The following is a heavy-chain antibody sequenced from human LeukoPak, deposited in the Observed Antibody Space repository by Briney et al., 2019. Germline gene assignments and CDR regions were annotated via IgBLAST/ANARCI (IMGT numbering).Heavy chain of an antibody. CDR2: IYSAGNT. CDR1: AFTVSGNY. CDR3: ARDLYDYGSY. V-gene: IGHV3-66*01. J-gene: IGHJ4*02. D-gene: IGHD4/OR15-4a*01. Sequence: PGGSLRLSCAASAFTVSGNYMSWVRQAPGKGLEWVSAIYSAGNTYYADSVKGRFTISRDNSKNTLYLQMNSLRTEDTAVYYCARDLYDYGSYWGQGTLVTVSS.